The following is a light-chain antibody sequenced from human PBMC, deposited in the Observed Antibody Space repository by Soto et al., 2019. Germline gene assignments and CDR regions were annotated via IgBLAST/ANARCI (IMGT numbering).Light chain of an antibody. CDR2: EVT. V-gene: IGLV2-23*02. CDR1: TSDVGI. Sequence: QSALTQPASVSGSPGQSITISCSGTTSDVGIVSWYQHHPGKAPKLMIHEVTKRPSGVSDRFSGSKSGNSASLTISGLQAEDEADYFCCSFGGSGYVFGTGTEVTV. J-gene: IGLJ1*01. CDR3: CSFGGSGYV.